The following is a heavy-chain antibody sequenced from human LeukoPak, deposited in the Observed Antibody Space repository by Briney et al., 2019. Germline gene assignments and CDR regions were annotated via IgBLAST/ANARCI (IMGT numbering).Heavy chain of an antibody. CDR1: GYTFTGYY. V-gene: IGHV1-2*02. J-gene: IGHJ4*02. CDR2: INPNSGGT. D-gene: IGHD3-10*01. CDR3: ARRDGSGSYWVFYYFDY. Sequence: ASVKVSCKASGYTFTGYYMHWVRQAPGQGLEWMGWINPNSGGTNYAQKFQGRVTMTRDTSISTAYMELSRLRSDDTAVYYCARRDGSGSYWVFYYFDYWGQGTLVTVSS.